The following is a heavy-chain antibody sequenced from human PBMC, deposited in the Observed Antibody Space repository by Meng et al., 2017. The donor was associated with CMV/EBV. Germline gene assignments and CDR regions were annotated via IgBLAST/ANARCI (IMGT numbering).Heavy chain of an antibody. CDR1: GFTFSSYA. J-gene: IGHJ4*02. CDR3: AKWGNDFWSGYYPEHYFDC. V-gene: IGHV3-23*01. CDR2: ISGSGGST. Sequence: GGSLRLSCAASGFTFSSYAMSWVRQAPGKGLEWVSAISGSGGSTYYADSVKGRFTISRDNSKNTLYLQMNSLRAEDTAVYYCAKWGNDFWSGYYPEHYFDCWGQRTLVTVSS. D-gene: IGHD3-3*01.